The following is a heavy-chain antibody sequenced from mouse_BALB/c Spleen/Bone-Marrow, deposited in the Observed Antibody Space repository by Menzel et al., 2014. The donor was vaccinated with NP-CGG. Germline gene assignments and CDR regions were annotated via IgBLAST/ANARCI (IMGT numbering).Heavy chain of an antibody. CDR2: INPESSTI. V-gene: IGHV4-1*02. J-gene: IGHJ4*01. CDR3: ARLGYYGMMAY. Sequence: EVMLVESGGGLVQPGGSLKLSCAASGFDFSRYWMGWVRQAPGGGLKWIGEINPESSTINYTPSLKDKFIISRDNAKNALYLQMSKVRSEDTALYFCARLGYYGMMAYWGQGTSVTVSS. D-gene: IGHD1-1*01. CDR1: GFDFSRYW.